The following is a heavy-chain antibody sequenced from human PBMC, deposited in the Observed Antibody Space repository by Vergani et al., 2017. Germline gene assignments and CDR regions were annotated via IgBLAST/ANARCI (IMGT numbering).Heavy chain of an antibody. CDR2: ISSDGSNK. D-gene: IGHD6-13*01. CDR3: ASQVDIAAAGTRFAAGVDY. Sequence: QVQLVESGGGVVQPGRSLRLSCAASAFTFSSYAMHWVRQAPGKGLWWVAVISSDGSNKYYADSVKGRFTISRDNSKNTLYLQMNSLRAEDTAVYYCASQVDIAAAGTRFAAGVDYWGQGTLVTVSS. J-gene: IGHJ4*02. CDR1: AFTFSSYA. V-gene: IGHV3-30-3*01.